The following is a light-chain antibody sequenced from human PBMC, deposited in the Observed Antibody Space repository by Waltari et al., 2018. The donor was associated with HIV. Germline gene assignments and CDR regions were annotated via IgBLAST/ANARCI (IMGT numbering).Light chain of an antibody. J-gene: IGLJ3*02. CDR2: NTN. Sequence: QSALTQPASVSGSPGQSITISCIGSGSDIAVYNYISWYPHPPDGPPRLLVFNTNSRPSGSPFRFAGSKSGNTASLTISGLQAEDEGIYYCSSYASGGSLLFGGGTKVTVL. CDR1: GSDIAVYNY. V-gene: IGLV2-14*01. CDR3: SSYASGGSLL.